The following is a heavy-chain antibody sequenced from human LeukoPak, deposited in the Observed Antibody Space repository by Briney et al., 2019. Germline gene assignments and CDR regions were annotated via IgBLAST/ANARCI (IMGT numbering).Heavy chain of an antibody. CDR2: IYYTGST. V-gene: IGHV4-31*03. CDR1: GGSISNYY. Sequence: PSETLSLTCTVSGGSISNYYWNWIRQHPGEGLEWIGYIYYTGSTYYNPSLESRVTISVDTSKNQFSLRLSSVAAADTAVYYCARDPLGLNYFDYWGQGTLVTASS. CDR3: ARDPLGLNYFDY. J-gene: IGHJ4*02.